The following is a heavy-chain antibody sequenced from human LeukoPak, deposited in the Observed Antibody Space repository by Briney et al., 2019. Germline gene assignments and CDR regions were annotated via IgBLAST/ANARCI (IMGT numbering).Heavy chain of an antibody. D-gene: IGHD3-16*02. Sequence: PGGSLRLSCAASGFTFNNYAMTWVRQAPGKGLEWVSVVSGSGDNTNYADSVKGRFTISRDNSKNTLFLQMNSLRAEDTAVYYCARGTLRLGELSLLSWFDPWGQGTLVTVSS. V-gene: IGHV3-23*01. CDR3: ARGTLRLGELSLLSWFDP. CDR1: GFTFNNYA. CDR2: VSGSGDNT. J-gene: IGHJ5*02.